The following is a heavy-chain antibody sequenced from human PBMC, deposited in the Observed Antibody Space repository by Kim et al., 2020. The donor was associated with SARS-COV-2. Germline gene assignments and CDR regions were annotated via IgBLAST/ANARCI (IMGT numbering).Heavy chain of an antibody. Sequence: SVKVSCKASGGTFSSYAISWVRQAPGQGLEWMGGIIPIFGTANYAQKFQGRVTITADESTSTAYMELSSLRSEDTAVYYCARGALIVGASGVPYGMDVWGQGTTVTVSS. V-gene: IGHV1-69*13. D-gene: IGHD1-26*01. CDR2: IIPIFGTA. CDR3: ARGALIVGASGVPYGMDV. CDR1: GGTFSSYA. J-gene: IGHJ6*02.